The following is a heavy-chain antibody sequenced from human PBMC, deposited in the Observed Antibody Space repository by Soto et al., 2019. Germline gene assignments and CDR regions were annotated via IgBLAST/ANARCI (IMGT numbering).Heavy chain of an antibody. Sequence: QVQLVQSGAEVKKPGSSVKVSCKASGGTFSSYAISWVRQAPGQGLEWMGGIIPIFGTANYAQKFQGRVTITADEPTSTAYRELSSLRSEDTAVYYCATSIAARPGYYYYGMDVWGQGTTVTVSS. CDR3: ATSIAARPGYYYYGMDV. D-gene: IGHD6-6*01. CDR1: GGTFSSYA. CDR2: IIPIFGTA. J-gene: IGHJ6*02. V-gene: IGHV1-69*01.